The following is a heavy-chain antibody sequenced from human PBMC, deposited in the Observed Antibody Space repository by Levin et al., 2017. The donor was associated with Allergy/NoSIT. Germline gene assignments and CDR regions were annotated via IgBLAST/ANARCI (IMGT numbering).Heavy chain of an antibody. V-gene: IGHV1-46*01. Sequence: ASVKVSCKASGYTFTSYYMHWVRQAPGQGLEWMGIINPSGGSTSYAQKFQGRVTMTRDTSTSTVYMELSSLRSEDTAVYYCARDSRYCSSTSCYKGGFRYYYYGMDVWGQGTTVTVSS. CDR2: INPSGGST. D-gene: IGHD2-2*02. CDR1: GYTFTSYY. CDR3: ARDSRYCSSTSCYKGGFRYYYYGMDV. J-gene: IGHJ6*02.